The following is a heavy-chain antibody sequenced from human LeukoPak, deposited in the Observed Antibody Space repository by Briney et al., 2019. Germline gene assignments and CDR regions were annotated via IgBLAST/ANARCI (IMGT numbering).Heavy chain of an antibody. J-gene: IGHJ4*02. CDR2: IYSSGST. CDR1: GGSINSYY. D-gene: IGHD4-23*01. CDR3: ARGGKATVVTM. V-gene: IGHV4-4*07. Sequence: PSETLSLTCTVSGGSINSYYWSWVRQPAGKGLEWIGRIYSSGSTNYTPSLKSRVSMSVDTSKNQFSLKLTSVTAADTAVYYCARGGKATVVTMWGQGILVTVSS.